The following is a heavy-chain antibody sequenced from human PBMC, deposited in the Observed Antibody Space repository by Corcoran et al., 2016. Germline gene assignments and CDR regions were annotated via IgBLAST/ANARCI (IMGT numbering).Heavy chain of an antibody. V-gene: IGHV4-34*11. CDR1: EGSFSCYY. D-gene: IGHD1-26*01. Sequence: QVQLQPWGAGLLKPSESLSLTCAVYEGSFSCYYWSWIRQPPGKGLEWIGYIYYSGSTNYNPSLKSRVTISVDTSKNQFSLKLSSVTAADTAVYYCARVSSLDIVGATTNDPAFDYCGQGTLITVSS. CDR2: IYYSGST. CDR3: ARVSSLDIVGATTNDPAFDY. J-gene: IGHJ4*02.